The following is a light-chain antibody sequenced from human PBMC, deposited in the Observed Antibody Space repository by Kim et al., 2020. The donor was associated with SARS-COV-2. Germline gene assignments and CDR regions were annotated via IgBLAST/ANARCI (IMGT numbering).Light chain of an antibody. J-gene: IGKJ1*01. CDR1: QSVSSN. Sequence: SVSRGERAALACRASQSVSSNLAWYQQKPGQAPRLLIYGAATRATGIPARFSGSGSGTEFTPTISSLQSEDFAVYYCQQYNNWPLFGQGTKVDIK. CDR3: QQYNNWPL. V-gene: IGKV3-15*01. CDR2: GAA.